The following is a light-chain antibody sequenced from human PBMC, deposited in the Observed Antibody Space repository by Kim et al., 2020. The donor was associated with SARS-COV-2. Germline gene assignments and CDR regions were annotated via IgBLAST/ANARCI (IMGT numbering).Light chain of an antibody. J-gene: IGKJ1*01. CDR1: QSISTY. Sequence: ASGGDSISITCHASQSISTYLNWYKQKSGKAPKLLIYAASNLQGWVPSRFSGSGSGTDFTLTIRSLQPEDFATYYCQQAYQTPRTFGQGTKVDIK. V-gene: IGKV1-39*01. CDR2: AAS. CDR3: QQAYQTPRT.